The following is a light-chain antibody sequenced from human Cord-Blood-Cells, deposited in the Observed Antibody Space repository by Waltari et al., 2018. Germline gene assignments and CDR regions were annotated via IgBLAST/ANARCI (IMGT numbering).Light chain of an antibody. Sequence: QSALPHPPSVSGSPGHPITISCTGPRSAVVGYTMVSWYQQHPGKAPKLMIYDVRNRPSGVSNRFSGSKSGNTASLTISGLQAEDEADYYCSSYTSSSTWVFGGGTKLTVL. CDR1: RSAVVGYTM. CDR3: SSYTSSSTWV. CDR2: DVR. J-gene: IGLJ3*02. V-gene: IGLV2-14*03.